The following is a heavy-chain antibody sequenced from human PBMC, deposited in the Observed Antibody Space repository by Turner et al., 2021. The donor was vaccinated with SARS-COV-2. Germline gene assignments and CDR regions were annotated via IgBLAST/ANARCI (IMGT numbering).Heavy chain of an antibody. D-gene: IGHD6-19*01. CDR3: ARDRLEAGTDYFDY. CDR1: GYTFTSYG. CDR2: ISAYNGNT. J-gene: IGHJ4*02. Sequence: VQLVQSVAEVKKPGASVKLSCKASGYTFTSYGISWVRQAPGKGLEWMGWISAYNGNTNYAPKLKGRVTMTRDTSTSTAYMELRSRGADDTALYYCARDRLEAGTDYFDYWGQGTLVTVSS. V-gene: IGHV1-18*01.